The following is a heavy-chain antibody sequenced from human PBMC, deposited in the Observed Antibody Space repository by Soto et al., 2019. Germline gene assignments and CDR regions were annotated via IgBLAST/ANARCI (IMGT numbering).Heavy chain of an antibody. Sequence: GGSLILSCAASGFTFGSYDMRWVRQATGKGLEWVSAIGTAGDTYYPGSVKGRFTISRENAKNSLYLQMNSLRAEDTAVYYCARVGYSYGYAGKYFDYWGQGTLVTVSS. V-gene: IGHV3-13*01. CDR1: GFTFGSYD. CDR2: IGTAGDT. J-gene: IGHJ4*02. D-gene: IGHD5-18*01. CDR3: ARVGYSYGYAGKYFDY.